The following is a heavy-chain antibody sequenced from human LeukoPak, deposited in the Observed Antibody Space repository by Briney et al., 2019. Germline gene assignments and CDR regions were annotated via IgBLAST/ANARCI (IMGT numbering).Heavy chain of an antibody. CDR1: EFTFSNYW. CDR3: AREDRSCYHH. D-gene: IGHD2-15*01. Sequence: GGSLRLSCVASEFTFSNYWMAWLRQAPGKGLEWVASIKQDGGETFYVDSVRGRFSISRDNAKNSLYLQMNSPRPDDTAVYYCAREDRSCYHHWGQGTLVTVSS. V-gene: IGHV3-7*03. CDR2: IKQDGGET. J-gene: IGHJ4*02.